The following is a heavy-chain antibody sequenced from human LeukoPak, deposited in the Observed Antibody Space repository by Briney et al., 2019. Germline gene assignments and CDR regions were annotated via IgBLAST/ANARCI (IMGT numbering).Heavy chain of an antibody. V-gene: IGHV3-21*01. J-gene: IGHJ3*02. CDR2: ISSSSSYI. D-gene: IGHD3-9*01. CDR3: ARNALRYFDWLLGDDAFDI. CDR1: GFTFSSYS. Sequence: GGSLRLSCAASGFTFSSYSMTWVRQAPGKGLEWVSSISSSSSYIYYADSVKGRFTISRDNAKNSLYLQMNSLRAEDTAVYYCARNALRYFDWLLGDDAFDIWGQGTMVTVSS.